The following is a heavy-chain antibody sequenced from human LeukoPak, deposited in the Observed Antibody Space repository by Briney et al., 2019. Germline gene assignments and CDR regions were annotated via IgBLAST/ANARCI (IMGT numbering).Heavy chain of an antibody. V-gene: IGHV1-46*01. J-gene: IGHJ3*02. D-gene: IGHD4-23*01. CDR3: ARPTTVGNAFHI. CDR2: INPSGGST. CDR1: GYTFTGYY. Sequence: ASVKVSCQASGYTFTGYYMHWVRQAPGQGLEWMGIINPSGGSTAYAQKFQGRVTMTRDTSTNTVYMELSSLRSEDTAVYYCARPTTVGNAFHIWGQGTMVTVSS.